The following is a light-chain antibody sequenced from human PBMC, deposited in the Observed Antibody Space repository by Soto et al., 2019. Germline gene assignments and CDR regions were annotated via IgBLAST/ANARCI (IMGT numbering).Light chain of an antibody. CDR3: QSYDSSLSGSAV. V-gene: IGLV1-40*01. CDR1: SSNIGAGYD. J-gene: IGLJ7*01. CDR2: GNS. Sequence: QSVLTQPPSVSGAPGQRVTISCTGSSSNIGAGYDVHWYQQLPGTAPKLLIYGNSNRPSGVPDRFSGSTSGTSASLAITGLQAEDEADYYCQSYDSSLSGSAVFGGGTQLTVL.